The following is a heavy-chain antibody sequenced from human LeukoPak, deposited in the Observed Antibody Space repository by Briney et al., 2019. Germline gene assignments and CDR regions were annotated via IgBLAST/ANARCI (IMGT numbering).Heavy chain of an antibody. D-gene: IGHD5-18*01. CDR1: GYTFTSYY. Sequence: ASVKVSCKASGYTFTSYYMHWVRRAPGQGLEWMGIINPSGGSTSYAQKFQGRVTMTRDTSTSTVYMELSSLRSEDTAVHYCARDGIQPGFDPWGQGTQVTVSS. CDR3: ARDGIQPGFDP. CDR2: INPSGGST. V-gene: IGHV1-46*01. J-gene: IGHJ5*02.